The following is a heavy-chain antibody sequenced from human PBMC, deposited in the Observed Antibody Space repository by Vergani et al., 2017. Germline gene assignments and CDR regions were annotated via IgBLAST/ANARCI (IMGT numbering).Heavy chain of an antibody. J-gene: IGHJ4*02. CDR2: ISSSSSYI. D-gene: IGHD2-15*01. CDR3: ARDHSEGRYYFDY. V-gene: IGHV3-21*01. Sequence: EVQLVESGGGLVKPGGSLRLSCAASGFTFSSYSMNWVRQAPGKGLEWVSSISSSSSYIYYADSVKGRFTISRDNPKNSLYLQMNSLRAEDTAVYYCARDHSEGRYYFDYWGQGTLVTVSS. CDR1: GFTFSSYS.